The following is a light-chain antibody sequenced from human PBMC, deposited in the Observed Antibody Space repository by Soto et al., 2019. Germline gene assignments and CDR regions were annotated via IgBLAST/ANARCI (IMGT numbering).Light chain of an antibody. Sequence: DIQMTQSPSTLSAYVGDRVTITCRASQSVNSWLAWYQQKPGRAPKLLIYSVSNLDSGVPSRFSGSGSGTEFTLTISSLHPDDFATYYCQQFSSYSRTFGQGTKVEMK. V-gene: IGKV1-5*01. CDR2: SVS. J-gene: IGKJ1*01. CDR3: QQFSSYSRT. CDR1: QSVNSW.